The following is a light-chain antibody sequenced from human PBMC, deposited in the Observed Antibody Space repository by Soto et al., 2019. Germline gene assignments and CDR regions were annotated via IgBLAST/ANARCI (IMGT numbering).Light chain of an antibody. CDR1: QSVSSSY. V-gene: IGKV3D-20*02. CDR2: GAS. Sequence: EIVLREYPGTLALYLGERASLSCRASQSVSSSYLAWYQQKPGQAPRLLIYGASSRATGIPDRFSGSGSGTDFTLTISSLEPEDFAVYYCQQRSNWPRTFGQGTKVDI. J-gene: IGKJ1*01. CDR3: QQRSNWPRT.